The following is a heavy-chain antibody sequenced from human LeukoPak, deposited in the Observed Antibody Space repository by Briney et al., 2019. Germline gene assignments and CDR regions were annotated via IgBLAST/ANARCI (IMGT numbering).Heavy chain of an antibody. CDR2: INHSGST. CDR1: GGSFSGYY. V-gene: IGHV4-34*01. D-gene: IGHD3-10*01. CDR3: ARDRAYGSGSYRYYYYYYMDV. J-gene: IGHJ6*03. Sequence: SETLSLTCAVYGGSFSGYYWSWIRQPPGKGLEWIGEINHSGSTNYNPSLKSRVTISVDTSKNQFSLKLSSVTAADTAVYYCARDRAYGSGSYRYYYYYYMDVWGQGTMVTVSS.